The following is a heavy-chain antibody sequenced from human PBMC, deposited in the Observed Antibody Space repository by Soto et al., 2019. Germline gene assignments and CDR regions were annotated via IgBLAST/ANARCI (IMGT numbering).Heavy chain of an antibody. J-gene: IGHJ6*02. CDR3: ARADYGDYARLYYYYGMDV. Sequence: VQLVQSGAEVKKPGSSVKVSCKASGGTFSSYAISWVRQAPGQGLEWMGGIIPIFGTANYAQKFQGRVTITADESTSTAYMELSSLRSEDTAVYYCARADYGDYARLYYYYGMDVWGQGTTVTVSS. CDR2: IIPIFGTA. CDR1: GGTFSSYA. D-gene: IGHD4-17*01. V-gene: IGHV1-69*01.